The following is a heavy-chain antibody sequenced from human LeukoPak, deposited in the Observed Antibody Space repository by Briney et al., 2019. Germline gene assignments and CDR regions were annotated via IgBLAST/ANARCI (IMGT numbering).Heavy chain of an antibody. J-gene: IGHJ3*02. CDR1: GFTFSSYS. CDR2: ISSSSSYI. CDR3: ARVEPVDTAMADAFDI. D-gene: IGHD5-18*01. V-gene: IGHV3-21*01. Sequence: GGSLRLSCAASGFTFSSYSMNWVRQAPGKGLEWVSSISSSSSYIYYADSVKGRFTIPRDNAKNSLYLQMNSLRAEDTAVYYCARVEPVDTAMADAFDIWGQGTMVTVSS.